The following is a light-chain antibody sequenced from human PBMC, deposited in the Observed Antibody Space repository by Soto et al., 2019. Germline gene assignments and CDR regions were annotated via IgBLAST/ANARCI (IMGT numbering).Light chain of an antibody. Sequence: EIVLTQSPGTLSLSPGKRATLSCRASQSVSSNKLAWYQQKPGQAPRLLIYDASSRATDIPDRFSGSGSGTDFTVTISRLEPEDFAVYYCQQYGRSPLTFGGGTKVEIK. CDR3: QQYGRSPLT. J-gene: IGKJ4*01. V-gene: IGKV3-20*01. CDR1: QSVSSNK. CDR2: DAS.